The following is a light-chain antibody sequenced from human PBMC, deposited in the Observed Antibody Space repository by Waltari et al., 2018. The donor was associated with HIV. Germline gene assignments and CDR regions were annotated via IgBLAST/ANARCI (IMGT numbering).Light chain of an antibody. CDR2: WAS. Sequence: DIVLVQSPDSLAVSLGERAYTNCTSSRSVLYSSENKNYLAWYQQKPGQPPNLLIYWASTRQSGVPERFSGSGSGTDFTLTINSLQAEDVAVYFCQQYNGTPWTFGQGTKVEI. CDR1: RSVLYSSENKNY. J-gene: IGKJ1*01. CDR3: QQYNGTPWT. V-gene: IGKV4-1*01.